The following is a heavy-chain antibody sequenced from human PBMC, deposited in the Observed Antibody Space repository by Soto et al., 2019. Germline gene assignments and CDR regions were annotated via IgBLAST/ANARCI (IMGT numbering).Heavy chain of an antibody. D-gene: IGHD3-22*01. V-gene: IGHV3-33*01. J-gene: IGHJ5*02. CDR3: ARDSYYDSSGYYWFDP. CDR1: GFTFSSYG. Sequence: PGGSLRLSCAASGFTFSSYGMHWVRQAPGKGLEWVAVIWYDGSNKYYADSVKGRFTISRDNSKNTLYLQMNSLRAEDTAVYYCARDSYYDSSGYYWFDPWGQGTLVTAPQ. CDR2: IWYDGSNK.